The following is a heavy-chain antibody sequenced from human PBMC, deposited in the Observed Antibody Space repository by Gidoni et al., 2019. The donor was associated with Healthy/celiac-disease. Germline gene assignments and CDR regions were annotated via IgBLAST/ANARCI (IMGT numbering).Heavy chain of an antibody. D-gene: IGHD1-26*01. CDR3: ATGWELLTRYYYYMDV. Sequence: QLQLQESRPVLVKPSETLSLTFTVSDASISSCSYYWGWIPQPPGKGLEWIGSIYYSGSTYHNTSLKSRVTISVDTSKNQFSLKLSYVTAADTAVYYCATGWELLTRYYYYMDVWGKGTTVTVSS. V-gene: IGHV4-39*01. CDR2: IYYSGST. CDR1: DASISSCSYY. J-gene: IGHJ6*03.